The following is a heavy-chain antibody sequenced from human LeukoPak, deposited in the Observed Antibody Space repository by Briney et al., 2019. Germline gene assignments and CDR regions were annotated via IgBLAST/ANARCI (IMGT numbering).Heavy chain of an antibody. V-gene: IGHV1-69*13. CDR3: ARGGAVAGFDY. Sequence: GASVKVSCKASGGTFSSYAISWVRQAPGQGLEWMGGIIPIFGTANYAQKFQGRVTITADESTSTAYMELSSLRSEDTAAYYCARGGAVAGFDYWGQGTLVTVSS. CDR2: IIPIFGTA. J-gene: IGHJ4*02. D-gene: IGHD6-19*01. CDR1: GGTFSSYA.